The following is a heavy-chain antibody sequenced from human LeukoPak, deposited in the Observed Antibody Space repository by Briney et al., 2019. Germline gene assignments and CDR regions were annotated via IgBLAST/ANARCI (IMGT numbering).Heavy chain of an antibody. D-gene: IGHD3-10*01. CDR1: GFTFSNFA. CDR3: AKGRRARQDYYGSGSYYKEGDY. CDR2: IRYDGSNK. J-gene: IGHJ4*02. V-gene: IGHV3-30*02. Sequence: GGSLRLSCAASGFTFSNFAVVWVRQAPGKGLEWVAFIRYDGSNKYYADSVKGRFTISRDNSKNTLYLQMNSLRAEDTAVYYCAKGRRARQDYYGSGSYYKEGDYWGQGTLVTVSS.